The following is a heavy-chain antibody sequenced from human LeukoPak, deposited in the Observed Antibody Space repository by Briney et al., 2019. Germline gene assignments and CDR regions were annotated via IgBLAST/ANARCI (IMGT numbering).Heavy chain of an antibody. Sequence: GGSLRLSCAASGVTVSNNYMNWVRQAPGKGLEWVSLIYSGGSTYYADSVKGRFTISRDNSKNTLYLQMNSLRAEDTAVYYCARDPPAVAANTYGWGQGALVTVSS. CDR2: IYSGGST. CDR1: GVTVSNNY. CDR3: ARDPPAVAANTYG. D-gene: IGHD6-6*01. V-gene: IGHV3-66*01. J-gene: IGHJ4*02.